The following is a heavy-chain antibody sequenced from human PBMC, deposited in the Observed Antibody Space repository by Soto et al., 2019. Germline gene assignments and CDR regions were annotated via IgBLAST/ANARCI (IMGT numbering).Heavy chain of an antibody. D-gene: IGHD3-10*01. V-gene: IGHV3-30-3*01. CDR1: GFSFSTYA. J-gene: IGHJ2*01. Sequence: GGSLRLSCAASGFSFSTYAMQGVRQAPGKGLEWVAVLSSGGVTQFYADSVKGRFTISRDNSKNSLYLQMTSLTLEDAAIYYCARETYYSGHIIGNLDLWGRGTLVTVSS. CDR2: LSSGGVTQ. CDR3: ARETYYSGHIIGNLDL.